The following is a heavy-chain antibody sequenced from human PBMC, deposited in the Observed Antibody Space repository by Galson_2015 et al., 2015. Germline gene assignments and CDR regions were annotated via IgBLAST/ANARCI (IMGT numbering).Heavy chain of an antibody. V-gene: IGHV3-7*01. Sequence: SLRLSCEASGFGFSSYWMTWVRQAPGKGLEWVANIKQDGNEKYYADSVKGRFTIFRDNAKNLLYLQMNNLRVGDTTVYYCARRGPSPDWGQGTLVTVSS. CDR3: ARRGPSPD. J-gene: IGHJ4*02. CDR2: IKQDGNEK. D-gene: IGHD3-10*01. CDR1: GFGFSSYW.